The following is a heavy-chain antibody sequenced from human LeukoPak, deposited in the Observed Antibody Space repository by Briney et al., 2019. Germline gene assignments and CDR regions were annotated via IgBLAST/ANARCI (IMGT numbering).Heavy chain of an antibody. CDR1: GFTVSSNY. J-gene: IGHJ1*01. D-gene: IGHD1-26*01. CDR3: ARGRVEWELPQSFQH. V-gene: IGHV3-30*03. Sequence: GGSLRLSCAASGFTVSSNYMSWVRQAPGKGLEWVAVISYDGRNKYYADSVKGRFTISRDNSKNTLYLQMNSLRVEDTAVYYCARGRVEWELPQSFQHWGQGTLVTVSS. CDR2: ISYDGRNK.